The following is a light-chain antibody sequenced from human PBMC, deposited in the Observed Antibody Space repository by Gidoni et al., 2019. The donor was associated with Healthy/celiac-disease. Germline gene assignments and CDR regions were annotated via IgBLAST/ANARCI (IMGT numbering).Light chain of an antibody. Sequence: EILLSPSPATLSLSPGERATLSCRASQRVSSYLAWYQQKPGQAPRLLIYDASNRATGIPARFSGSGYGTDFTLTISSLEPEDFAVHHGQRRSNWLTFGGGTKVEIK. CDR1: QRVSSY. CDR3: QRRSNWLT. CDR2: DAS. J-gene: IGKJ4*01. V-gene: IGKV3-11*01.